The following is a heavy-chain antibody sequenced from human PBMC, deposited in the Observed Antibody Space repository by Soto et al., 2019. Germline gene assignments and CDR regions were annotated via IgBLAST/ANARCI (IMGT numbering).Heavy chain of an antibody. CDR2: IYHSGST. CDR1: GGSISSSNW. Sequence: QVQLQESGPGLVKPSGTLSLTCAVSGGSISSSNWWSWVRQPPGKGLEWIGEIYHSGSTNYNPSLKSRVTISVDKSKNQFSLKLSSVTAADTTVYYCARDLRDTILLWAYGMDVWGQGTTVTVSS. CDR3: ARDLRDTILLWAYGMDV. V-gene: IGHV4-4*02. D-gene: IGHD3-3*01. J-gene: IGHJ6*02.